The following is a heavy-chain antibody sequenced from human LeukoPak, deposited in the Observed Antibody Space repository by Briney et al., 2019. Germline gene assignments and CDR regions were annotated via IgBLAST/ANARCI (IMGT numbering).Heavy chain of an antibody. J-gene: IGHJ5*02. Sequence: SVKVSCKASGGTFSSYAISWVRQAPGQGLEWMGGIIPIFGTANYAQKFQGRVTITTDESTSTAYMELSSLRSEDTAVYYCARDAENYCSSTSCYPRWYDPWGQGTLVTVSS. CDR1: GGTFSSYA. CDR2: IIPIFGTA. D-gene: IGHD2-2*01. V-gene: IGHV1-69*05. CDR3: ARDAENYCSSTSCYPRWYDP.